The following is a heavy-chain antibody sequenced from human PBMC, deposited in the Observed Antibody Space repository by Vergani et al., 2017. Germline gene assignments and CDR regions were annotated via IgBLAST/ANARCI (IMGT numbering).Heavy chain of an antibody. D-gene: IGHD2-21*02. V-gene: IGHV3-9*01. Sequence: EVQLLESGGGLVQPGRSLRLSCAASGFTFDDYAMHWVRQAPGKGLEWVSGISWNSGSIGYADSVKGRFTISRDNSKNTLYLQMNSLRAEDTAVYYCARELSIGGDYYGWGQGTLVTVSS. CDR3: ARELSIGGDYYG. CDR1: GFTFDDYA. CDR2: ISWNSGSI. J-gene: IGHJ4*02.